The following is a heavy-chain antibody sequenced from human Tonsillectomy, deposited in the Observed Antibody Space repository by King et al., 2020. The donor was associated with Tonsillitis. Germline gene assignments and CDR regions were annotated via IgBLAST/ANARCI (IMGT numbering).Heavy chain of an antibody. CDR2: IEHKGDA. CDR3: ARDEAFLLLDS. D-gene: IGHD3-3*02. J-gene: IGHJ4*02. CDR1: GGSFGGHF. Sequence: VQLQQWGAGLLKPSETLSLTCAVYGGSFGGHFWTWIRQPPGKGLEGIGEIEHKGDADYNPSLKSRVIISRDTSRNQFSLELSSVTVADTAVYYCARDEAFLLLDSWGQGTAVTGSS. V-gene: IGHV4-34*01.